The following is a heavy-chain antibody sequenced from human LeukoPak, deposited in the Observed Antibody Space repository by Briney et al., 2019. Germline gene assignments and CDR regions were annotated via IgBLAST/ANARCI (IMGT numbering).Heavy chain of an antibody. CDR3: ASSASSSWYYYAMDV. Sequence: SETLSLTCTVSGGSISSSSYYWSWIRQPPGKGLEWIGYIYYSGSTNYNPSLKSRVTISVDTSKNQFSLKLSSVTAADTAVYYCASSASSSWYYYAMDVWGQGTTVTVSS. CDR1: GGSISSSSYY. J-gene: IGHJ6*02. CDR2: IYYSGST. V-gene: IGHV4-61*01. D-gene: IGHD6-6*01.